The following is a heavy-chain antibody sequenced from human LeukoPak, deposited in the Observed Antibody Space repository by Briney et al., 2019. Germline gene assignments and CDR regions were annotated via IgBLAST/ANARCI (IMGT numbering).Heavy chain of an antibody. CDR1: GFTFNNYW. Sequence: GGSLRLSCAASGFTFNNYWMSWVRQAPGKGLQWVANIKQDGSQKFYVDSVKSRFTISRDNTKNLLYLQMNSLRAEDTAVYYCARGDFSDYGDYVDAFDVWGQGTMVTVSS. CDR2: IKQDGSQK. J-gene: IGHJ3*01. V-gene: IGHV3-7*01. CDR3: ARGDFSDYGDYVDAFDV. D-gene: IGHD4-17*01.